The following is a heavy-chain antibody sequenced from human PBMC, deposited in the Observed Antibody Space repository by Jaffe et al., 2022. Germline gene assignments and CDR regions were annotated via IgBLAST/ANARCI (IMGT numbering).Heavy chain of an antibody. Sequence: QVQLQESGPGLVKPSQTLSLTCTVSGGSISSGSYYWSWIRQPAGKGLEWIGRIYTSGSTNYNPSLKSRVTISVDTSKNQFSLKLSSVTAADTAVYYCAREGSSDVDTAMVIGSAVHYYYYMDVWGKGTTVTVSS. V-gene: IGHV4-61*02. D-gene: IGHD5-18*01. CDR2: IYTSGST. CDR1: GGSISSGSYY. CDR3: AREGSSDVDTAMVIGSAVHYYYYMDV. J-gene: IGHJ6*03.